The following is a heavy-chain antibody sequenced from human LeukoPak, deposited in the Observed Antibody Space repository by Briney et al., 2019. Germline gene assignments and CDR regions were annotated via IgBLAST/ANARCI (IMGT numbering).Heavy chain of an antibody. V-gene: IGHV3-33*01. CDR2: IWYDGSNK. Sequence: GRSLRLSCAASGFTFSSYGMHWVRQAPGKGLEWVAVIWYDGSNKYYADSVKGRFTISRDNSKNTLYLQMNSLRAEDTAVYYCARQIRVQPPPRLHNMDVWGKGTTVTVSS. CDR3: ARQIRVQPPPRLHNMDV. D-gene: IGHD1-1*01. CDR1: GFTFSSYG. J-gene: IGHJ6*03.